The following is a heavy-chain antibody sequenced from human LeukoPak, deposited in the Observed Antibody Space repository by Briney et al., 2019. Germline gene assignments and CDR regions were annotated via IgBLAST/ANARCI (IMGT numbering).Heavy chain of an antibody. D-gene: IGHD3-9*01. CDR3: AREDDILTTAGAFDI. J-gene: IGHJ3*02. V-gene: IGHV3-48*01. CDR1: GFTFSSYS. CDR2: ISSSSSTI. Sequence: HPGGSLRLSCAASGFTFSSYSMNWVRQAPGKGLEWVSYISSSSSTIYYADSVKGRFTISRDNAKNSLYLQMNSLRAEDTAVYYCAREDDILTTAGAFDIWGQGTMVTVSS.